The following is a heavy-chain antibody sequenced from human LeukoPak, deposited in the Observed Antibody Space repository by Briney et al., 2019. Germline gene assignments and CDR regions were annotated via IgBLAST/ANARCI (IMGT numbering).Heavy chain of an antibody. CDR3: ANRSDGYIHFDY. CDR2: IIPILGIA. V-gene: IGHV1-69*02. Sequence: ASVKVSCKASGGTFSSYTISWVRQAPGQGLEWMGRIIPILGIANYAQKFQGRVTITADKSTSTAYMELSSLRSEDTAVYYCANRSDGYIHFDYWGQGTLVTVSS. CDR1: GGTFSSYT. J-gene: IGHJ4*02. D-gene: IGHD5-24*01.